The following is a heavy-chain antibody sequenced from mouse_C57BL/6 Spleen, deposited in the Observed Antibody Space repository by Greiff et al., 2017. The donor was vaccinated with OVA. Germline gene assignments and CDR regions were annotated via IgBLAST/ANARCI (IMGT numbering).Heavy chain of an antibody. V-gene: IGHV3-6*01. Sequence: EVQLQESGPGLVKPSQSLSLTCSVTGYSITSGYYWNWIRQFPGNKLEWMGYISYDGSNNYNPSLKNRISITRDTSKNQFFLKLNSVTTEDTATYYCAREPVWRFFDYWGQGTTLTVSS. D-gene: IGHD2-10*02. CDR3: AREPVWRFFDY. CDR2: ISYDGSN. J-gene: IGHJ2*01. CDR1: GYSITSGYY.